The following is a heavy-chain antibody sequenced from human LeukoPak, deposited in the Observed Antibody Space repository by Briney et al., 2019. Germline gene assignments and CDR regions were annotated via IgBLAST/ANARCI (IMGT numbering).Heavy chain of an antibody. CDR1: GDSISTYY. V-gene: IGHV4-59*01. D-gene: IGHD6-13*01. CDR2: ISYSGST. CDR3: ARGSYSSSWLTFDI. J-gene: IGHJ3*02. Sequence: SETLSLTCTVSGDSISTYYWSWIRQPPGKGLEWIGYISYSGSTNYNPSLKSRVTISVDTSKNQFSLKLSSVSAADTAVYYCARGSYSSSWLTFDIWGQGTMVTVSS.